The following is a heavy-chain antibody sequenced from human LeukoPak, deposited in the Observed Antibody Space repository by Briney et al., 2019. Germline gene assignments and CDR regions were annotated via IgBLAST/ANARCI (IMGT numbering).Heavy chain of an antibody. Sequence: ASVKVSCKASGYTFTSYDINWVRQAPGQGLEWMGWINPNTGGTNYAQKFQGRVTMTRDTSISTAYMVLSRLRSDDTAVYFCARVKPDLYYDSVGYSDYWGQGTLVTVSS. CDR1: GYTFTSYD. V-gene: IGHV1-2*02. CDR3: ARVKPDLYYDSVGYSDY. CDR2: INPNTGGT. J-gene: IGHJ4*02. D-gene: IGHD3-22*01.